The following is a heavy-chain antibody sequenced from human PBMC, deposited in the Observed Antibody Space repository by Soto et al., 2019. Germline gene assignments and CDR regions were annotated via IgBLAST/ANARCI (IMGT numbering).Heavy chain of an antibody. J-gene: IGHJ6*02. V-gene: IGHV4-4*07. CDR3: ARDSNNWSQPGGMEV. D-gene: IGHD6-13*01. CDR1: VDSITTYY. Sequence: PSETLSLTCTVCVDSITTYYWSWIRQPAGKGLEWIGRIDTSGNTNYNPSLKSRVTMSVDTSKKQFSLKLTSVTAAGTAVYYCARDSNNWSQPGGMEVAGQGAAVSVSS. CDR2: IDTSGNT.